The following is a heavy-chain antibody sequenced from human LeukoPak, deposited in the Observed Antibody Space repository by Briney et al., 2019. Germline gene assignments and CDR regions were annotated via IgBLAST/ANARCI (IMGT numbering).Heavy chain of an antibody. CDR2: ISSSGSTI. V-gene: IGHV3-48*03. Sequence: GGSLRLSCAASGFTFRSSEMNWVRQAPGKGLEWVSYISSSGSTIYYADSVKGRFTISRDNAKNSLYLQMNSLRAEDTAVYYCAELGITMIGGVWGKGTTVTVSS. CDR1: GFTFRSSE. CDR3: AELGITMIGGV. D-gene: IGHD3-10*02. J-gene: IGHJ6*04.